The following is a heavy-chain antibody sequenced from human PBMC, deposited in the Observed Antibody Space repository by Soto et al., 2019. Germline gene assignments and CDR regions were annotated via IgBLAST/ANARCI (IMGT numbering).Heavy chain of an antibody. J-gene: IGHJ6*02. CDR3: ARSQGSSTSLEIYYYYYYGMEV. Sequence: QVQLVQSGAEVKKPGSSVKVSCKASGGTFSSYAISWVRQAPGQGLEWMGGIIPISETTNYAQKFQGRVTMTADESKSTAYMELSSLRSEDTAVYYCARSQGSSTSLEIYYYYYYGMEVWGQGTTVTVSS. CDR2: IIPISETT. CDR1: GGTFSSYA. V-gene: IGHV1-69*01. D-gene: IGHD2-2*01.